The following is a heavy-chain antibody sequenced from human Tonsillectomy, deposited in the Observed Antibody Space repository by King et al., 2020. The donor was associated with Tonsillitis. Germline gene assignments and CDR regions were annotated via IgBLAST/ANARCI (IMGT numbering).Heavy chain of an antibody. D-gene: IGHD3-10*01. CDR1: GFTFSSYA. V-gene: IGHV3-23*04. CDR3: AKLGSFDY. Sequence: VQLVESGGGLVQPGGSLRLSCAASGFTFSSYAMSWVRQAPGKGLEWGSAIIGSGGSTYYADAVKGRFTIPRDNSKNTLYLQMNSLRGEDTAVYYCAKLGSFDYWGQGTLVTVSS. J-gene: IGHJ4*02. CDR2: IIGSGGST.